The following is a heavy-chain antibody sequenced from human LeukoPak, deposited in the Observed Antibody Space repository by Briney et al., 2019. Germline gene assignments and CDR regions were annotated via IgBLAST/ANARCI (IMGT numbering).Heavy chain of an antibody. J-gene: IGHJ4*02. CDR3: ARDPEAYYFDY. Sequence: ASVKVSCKASGYTFTSYYMHWVRQAPGQGLEWMGIINPSGGSTSYAQKFQGRVTMTRDTSTSTVYMELNSLRSEDTAVYYCARDPEAYYFDYWGQGTLVTVSS. V-gene: IGHV1-46*01. CDR2: INPSGGST. CDR1: GYTFTSYY.